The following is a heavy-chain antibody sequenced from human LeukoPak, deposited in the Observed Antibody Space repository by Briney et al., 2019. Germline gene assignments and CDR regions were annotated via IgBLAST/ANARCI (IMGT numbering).Heavy chain of an antibody. V-gene: IGHV3-48*04. D-gene: IGHD1-26*01. Sequence: GGGLRLSCAASGFTFSSFSMNWVRQAPGKGLEWVSYISSSGSTMYYADSVKGRFTVSRDNAKTSLYLQMNSLRAEDTAVYYCARDSGTYYPDYWGQGTLVTVTS. J-gene: IGHJ4*02. CDR1: GFTFSSFS. CDR2: ISSSGSTM. CDR3: ARDSGTYYPDY.